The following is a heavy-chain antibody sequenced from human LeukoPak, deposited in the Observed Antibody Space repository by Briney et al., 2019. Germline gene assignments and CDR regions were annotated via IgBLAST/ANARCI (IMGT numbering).Heavy chain of an antibody. CDR3: ARAPEYGLYYFDY. CDR2: IYYSGST. J-gene: IGHJ4*02. Sequence: SETLSLTCTVSGGSISRSRDYWGWIRQPPGKGLEWIGSIYYSGSTYYNPSLKSRVTISGDTSKNRFSLKLTSVTAADTAVYYCARAPEYGLYYFDYWGQGALVTVSS. CDR1: GGSISRSRDY. V-gene: IGHV4-39*07. D-gene: IGHD1-14*01.